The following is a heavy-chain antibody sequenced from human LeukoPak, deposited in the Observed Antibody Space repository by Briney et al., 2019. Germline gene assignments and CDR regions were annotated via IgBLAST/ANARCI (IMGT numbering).Heavy chain of an antibody. J-gene: IGHJ4*02. CDR3: AEVLRGGLKYFDY. Sequence: GGSLRLSCVASGFTFSSHGMNWVRQAPGKGLEWVSGIIPSGHTTYYADSVKGRFTISRDNSKNTLYLQMNSLRAEDTAVYYCAEVLRGGLKYFDYWGQGTLVTVSS. CDR2: IIPSGHTT. D-gene: IGHD3-16*01. V-gene: IGHV3-23*01. CDR1: GFTFSSHG.